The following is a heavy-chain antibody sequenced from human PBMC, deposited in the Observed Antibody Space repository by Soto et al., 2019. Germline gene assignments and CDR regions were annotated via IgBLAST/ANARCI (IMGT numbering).Heavy chain of an antibody. D-gene: IGHD4-17*01. Sequence: GGSLRLSCAASGFTFSSYAMHWVRQAPGKGLEWVAVISYDGSNKYYADSVKGRFTISRDNSKNTLYLQMNSLRAEDTAVYYCARDKGFYGGNPKRYYYYGMDVWGQGTTVTVSS. J-gene: IGHJ6*02. V-gene: IGHV3-30-3*01. CDR3: ARDKGFYGGNPKRYYYYGMDV. CDR1: GFTFSSYA. CDR2: ISYDGSNK.